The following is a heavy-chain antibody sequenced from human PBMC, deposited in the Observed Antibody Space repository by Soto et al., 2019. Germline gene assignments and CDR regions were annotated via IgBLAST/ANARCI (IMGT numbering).Heavy chain of an antibody. V-gene: IGHV2-5*02. CDR2: IYWDDDK. J-gene: IGHJ5*02. CDR1: GFSLSTSGVG. D-gene: IGHD5-18*01. CDR3: AHTRGDTAMALGAFDP. Sequence: SGPTLVNPTHTLTLTCTFSGFSLSTSGVGVGWIRQPPGKALEWLALIYWDDDKRYSPSLKSRLTITKDTSQNQVVLTMTNMDPVDTATYYCAHTRGDTAMALGAFDPWGQGTLVTVSS.